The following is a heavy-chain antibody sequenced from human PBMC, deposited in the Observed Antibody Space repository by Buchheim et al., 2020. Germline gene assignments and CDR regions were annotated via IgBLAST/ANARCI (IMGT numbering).Heavy chain of an antibody. CDR3: ARALHLGELSLFYYYYYGMDV. CDR1: GFTFSSYW. J-gene: IGHJ6*02. D-gene: IGHD3-16*02. V-gene: IGHV3-7*01. Sequence: EVQLVESGGGLVQPGGSLRLSCAASGFTFSSYWMSWVRQAPGKGLEWVANIKQDGSEKHYVDSVKGRFTISRDNAKNSLYLQMNSLRAEDTAVYYCARALHLGELSLFYYYYYGMDVWGQGTT. CDR2: IKQDGSEK.